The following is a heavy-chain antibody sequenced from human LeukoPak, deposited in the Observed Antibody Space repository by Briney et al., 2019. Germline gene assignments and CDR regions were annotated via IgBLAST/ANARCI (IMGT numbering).Heavy chain of an antibody. J-gene: IGHJ4*02. CDR3: ARDESSSVYFDY. CDR1: GFTFSDHY. D-gene: IGHD6-6*01. Sequence: GGSLRLSCAASGFTFSDHYMSWIRQAPGKGLEWVSYISHTGTTMYYADSVKGRFTISRDNAKNSLYLQMNSLRAEDTAVYYCARDESSSVYFDYWGQGTLVTVSS. V-gene: IGHV3-11*04. CDR2: ISHTGTTM.